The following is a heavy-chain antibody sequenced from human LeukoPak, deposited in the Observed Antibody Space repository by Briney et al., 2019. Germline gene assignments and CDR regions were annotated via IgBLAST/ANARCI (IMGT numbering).Heavy chain of an antibody. V-gene: IGHV1-18*01. Sequence: ASVKVSCKASGYTFTSYGISWVRQAPGQGLEWMGWISAYNGNTNYARKLQGRVTMTTDTSTSTAYMELRSLRSDDTAVYYCARSDLTVTLFDYWGQGTLVTVSS. CDR2: ISAYNGNT. CDR1: GYTFTSYG. D-gene: IGHD4-11*01. CDR3: ARSDLTVTLFDY. J-gene: IGHJ4*02.